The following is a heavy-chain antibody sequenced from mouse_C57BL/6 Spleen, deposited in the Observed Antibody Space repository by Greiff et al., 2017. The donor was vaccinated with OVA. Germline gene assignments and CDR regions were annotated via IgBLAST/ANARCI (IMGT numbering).Heavy chain of an antibody. CDR2: INPNNGGT. V-gene: IGHV1-18*01. D-gene: IGHD1-1*01. CDR1: GYTFTDYN. Sequence: VQLQQSEPELVKPGASVKIPCKASGYTFTDYNMDWVKQSHGKSLEWIGDINPNNGGTIYNQKFKGKATLTVDKSSSTAYMELRSLTSEDTAVYYCARGGIYYYGSSYAMDYWGQGTSVTVSS. CDR3: ARGGIYYYGSSYAMDY. J-gene: IGHJ4*01.